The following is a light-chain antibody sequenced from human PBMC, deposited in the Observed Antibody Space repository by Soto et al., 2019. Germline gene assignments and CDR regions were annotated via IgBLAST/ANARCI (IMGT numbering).Light chain of an antibody. CDR2: KAS. V-gene: IGKV1-5*03. J-gene: IGKJ1*01. Sequence: DIPMTQSPSTLSGYVGDRVTITCRASQTISSWLAWYQQKPGKAPKLLIYKASSLESGVPSRFSGSGSGTEFTLTISSLQPDDFATYYCQQYNSYSWTFGQGTKVDIK. CDR3: QQYNSYSWT. CDR1: QTISSW.